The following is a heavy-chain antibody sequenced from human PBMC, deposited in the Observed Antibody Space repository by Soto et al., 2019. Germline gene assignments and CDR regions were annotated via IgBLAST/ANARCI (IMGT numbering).Heavy chain of an antibody. CDR1: GGTFSGYY. CDR2: INHSGST. V-gene: IGHV4-34*01. J-gene: IGHJ5*02. Sequence: PSEPLCHTCAVYGGTFSGYYWSWIRKTTGKGLEWIGEINHSGSTNYNPSLKSRVTISVDTSKNQFSLKLSSVTAADTAVYYCARLLQLELRGDWFDPWGQGTLVTVSS. CDR3: ARLLQLELRGDWFDP. D-gene: IGHD1-1*01.